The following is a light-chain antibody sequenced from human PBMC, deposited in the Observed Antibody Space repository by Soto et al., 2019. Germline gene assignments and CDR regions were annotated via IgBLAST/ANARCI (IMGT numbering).Light chain of an antibody. Sequence: QSVLTAPASVSGSPGQSTTLSGTGRSRDVCNYNYVSCYQQHPGKAPKLIVYEVSNRPSGISNRFSGSKSGNTASLPISGLQAQDEDDYYCSSHTRSHTLVFGTGTKVTVL. V-gene: IGLV2-14*01. CDR1: SRDVCNYNY. J-gene: IGLJ1*01. CDR3: SSHTRSHTLV. CDR2: EVS.